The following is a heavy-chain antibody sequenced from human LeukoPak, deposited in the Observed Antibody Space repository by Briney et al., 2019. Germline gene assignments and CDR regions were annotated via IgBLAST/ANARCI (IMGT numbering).Heavy chain of an antibody. D-gene: IGHD5/OR15-5a*01. V-gene: IGHV3-64*01. Sequence: GGSLRLSCAASGFTFSSYAMRWVRQAPGKGLEYVSAISSNGGSTYYANSVKGRFTISRDNSKNTLYLQMSTLRPEDTAVYYCAKDGLQSTTSGVHLDSWGQGTLVTVSS. CDR1: GFTFSSYA. CDR3: AKDGLQSTTSGVHLDS. CDR2: ISSNGGST. J-gene: IGHJ5*01.